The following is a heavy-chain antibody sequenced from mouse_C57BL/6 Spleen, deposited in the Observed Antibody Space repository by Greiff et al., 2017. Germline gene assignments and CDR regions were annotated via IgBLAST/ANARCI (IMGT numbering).Heavy chain of an antibody. D-gene: IGHD2-4*01. CDR1: GFTFNTYA. V-gene: IGHV10-3*01. CDR2: IRRKSSNSAT. Sequence: EVHLVESGGGLVQRKGSFKLSCAASGFTFNTYAMHWVRQAPGKGLEWVARIRRKSSNSATYSADSVKDRFTISRDDSQSMLYLQMNNLTTEAPAMYYCVRDDYSWFACWGKGTLVTVSA. J-gene: IGHJ3*01. CDR3: VRDDYSWFAC.